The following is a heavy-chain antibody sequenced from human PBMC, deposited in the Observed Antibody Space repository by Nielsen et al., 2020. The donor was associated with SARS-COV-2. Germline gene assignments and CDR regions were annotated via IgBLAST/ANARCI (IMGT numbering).Heavy chain of an antibody. CDR2: INHSGST. Sequence: SETLSLTCAVYGGSFSGYYWSWIRQPPGKGLEWIGEINHSGSTNYNPSLKSRVTISVDTSKNQFSLKLSSVTAADTAVYYCATTGFLGDTSYGGYWGQGTLVTVSS. CDR1: GGSFSGYY. J-gene: IGHJ4*02. V-gene: IGHV4-34*01. D-gene: IGHD3-10*01. CDR3: ATTGFLGDTSYGGY.